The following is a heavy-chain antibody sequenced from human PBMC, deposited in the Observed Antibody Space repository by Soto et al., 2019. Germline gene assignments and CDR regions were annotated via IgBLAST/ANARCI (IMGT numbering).Heavy chain of an antibody. V-gene: IGHV1-2*04. CDR3: AKDSKLGELSSSDY. Sequence: GASVKVSCKASGYTFTGYYMHWVRQAPGQGLEWMGWINPNSGGTNYAQKFQGWVTMTRDTSISTAYMELSSLRAEDTAVYYCAKDSKLGELSSSDYWGQGTLVTVSS. J-gene: IGHJ4*02. CDR2: INPNSGGT. CDR1: GYTFTGYY. D-gene: IGHD3-16*02.